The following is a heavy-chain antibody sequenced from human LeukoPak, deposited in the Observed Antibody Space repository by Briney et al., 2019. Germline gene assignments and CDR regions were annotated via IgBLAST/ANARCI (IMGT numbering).Heavy chain of an antibody. J-gene: IGHJ4*02. D-gene: IGHD6-13*01. V-gene: IGHV3-48*03. CDR1: GFTFSSYE. CDR3: ARVVIAAADY. CDR2: ISSNGSTI. Sequence: GGSLRLSCAASGFTFSSYEMNWVRQAPGKGLEWVSYISSNGSTIYYADSVKGRFTISRDNAKNSLYLQMNSLRAEDTAVYYCARVVIAAADYWGQGTLVTVSS.